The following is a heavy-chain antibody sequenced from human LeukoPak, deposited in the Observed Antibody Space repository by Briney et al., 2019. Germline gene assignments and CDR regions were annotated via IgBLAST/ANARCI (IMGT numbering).Heavy chain of an antibody. V-gene: IGHV5-51*01. CDR1: GYSFTSYW. J-gene: IGHJ6*03. Sequence: KNGESLKISCKGSGYSFTSYWIGWVRQMPGKGLEWMGIIYPGDSDTRYSPSFQGQVTISADKSISTAYLQWSSLKASDTAMYYCARQLYGGPTTGYYYYYMDVWGKGTTVTVSS. CDR3: ARQLYGGPTTGYYYYYMDV. D-gene: IGHD4-23*01. CDR2: IYPGDSDT.